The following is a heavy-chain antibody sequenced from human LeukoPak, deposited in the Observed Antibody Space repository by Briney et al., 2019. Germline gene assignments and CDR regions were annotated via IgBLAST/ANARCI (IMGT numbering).Heavy chain of an antibody. D-gene: IGHD6-19*01. Sequence: ASVKVSCKVSGYTLTELSMHWVRQAPGKGLEWMGGFDPEDGETIYAQKFQGRVTMTEDTSTDTAYMELSSLRSEDTAVYYCARLSMYSSGCCYYYGMDVWGQGTTVTVSS. V-gene: IGHV1-24*01. CDR1: GYTLTELS. J-gene: IGHJ6*02. CDR3: ARLSMYSSGCCYYYGMDV. CDR2: FDPEDGET.